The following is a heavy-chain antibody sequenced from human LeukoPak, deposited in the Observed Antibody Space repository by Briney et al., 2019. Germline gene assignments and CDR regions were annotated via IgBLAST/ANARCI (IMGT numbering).Heavy chain of an antibody. D-gene: IGHD3-10*01. V-gene: IGHV3-30*18. CDR1: GFTFSSYG. CDR3: AKAPPYYYGSGSYYNIDY. CDR2: ISYDGSNK. Sequence: GGSLRLSCAASGFTFSSYGMHWVRQAPGKGLEWVAVISYDGSNKYYADSVKGRFTISRDNSKNTLYLQMNSLRAEDTAVYYCAKAPPYYYGSGSYYNIDYWGQGTLVTVSS. J-gene: IGHJ4*02.